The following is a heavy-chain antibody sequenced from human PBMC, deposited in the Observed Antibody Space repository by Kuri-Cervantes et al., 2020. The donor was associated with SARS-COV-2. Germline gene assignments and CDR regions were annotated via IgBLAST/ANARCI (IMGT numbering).Heavy chain of an antibody. CDR1: GFTFSSYG. CDR3: ARDYYDFWSGYYYYYYAMDV. CDR2: IWYDGSNK. J-gene: IGHJ6*02. V-gene: IGHV3-33*01. D-gene: IGHD3-3*01. Sequence: GGSLRLSCAASGFTFSSYGMHWVRQAPGKGLEWVAVIWYDGSNKYYADSVKGRFTISRDNSKNTLYLQMNSLRAEDTAVYYCARDYYDFWSGYYYYYYAMDVWGQGTTVTVSS.